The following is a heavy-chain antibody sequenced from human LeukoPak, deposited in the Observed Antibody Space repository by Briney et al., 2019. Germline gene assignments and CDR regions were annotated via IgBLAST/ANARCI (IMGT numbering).Heavy chain of an antibody. CDR2: ISAYNGNT. Sequence: GASVKVSCKASGYTFTSYGISWVRQAPGQGLEWMGWISAYNGNTNYAQKLQGRVTMTTDTSTSTAYMELRSLRSDDTAVYHCARSDDFWSGSDAFDIWGQGTMVTVSS. CDR1: GYTFTSYG. CDR3: ARSDDFWSGSDAFDI. D-gene: IGHD3-3*01. V-gene: IGHV1-18*01. J-gene: IGHJ3*02.